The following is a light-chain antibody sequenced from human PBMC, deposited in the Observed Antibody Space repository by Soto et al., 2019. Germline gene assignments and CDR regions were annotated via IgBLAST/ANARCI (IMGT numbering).Light chain of an antibody. CDR1: SSNIGSNY. CDR3: AAWDDSLRGV. V-gene: IGLV1-47*02. Sequence: VLTQPPSASGTPGQRVTISCSGSSSNIGSNYVYWYQQVPGTAPKLLIYSNSQRPSGVPDRFSGSKSGTSASLAISGLRSEDEADYYCAAWDDSLRGVFGGGTKLTVL. CDR2: SNS. J-gene: IGLJ2*01.